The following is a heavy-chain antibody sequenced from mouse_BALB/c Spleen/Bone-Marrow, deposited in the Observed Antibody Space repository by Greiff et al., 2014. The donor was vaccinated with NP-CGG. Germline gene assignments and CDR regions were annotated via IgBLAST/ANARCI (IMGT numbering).Heavy chain of an antibody. CDR1: GFTFSDFY. Sequence: EVKLVESGGGSVKPGGSLKLSCAASGFTFSDFYMFWFRQTPEKRLEWVATISNGGTYTYYPDSVKGRFTISRDNAKNNLYLQMSSLKSEDTAMYYCARSGERYGAMDYWGQGTSVTVTS. D-gene: IGHD1-1*02. V-gene: IGHV5-4*02. CDR2: ISNGGTYT. J-gene: IGHJ4*01. CDR3: ARSGERYGAMDY.